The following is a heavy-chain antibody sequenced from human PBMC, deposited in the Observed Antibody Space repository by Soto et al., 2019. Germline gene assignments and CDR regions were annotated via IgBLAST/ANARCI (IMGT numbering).Heavy chain of an antibody. CDR1: GYTFTGYY. D-gene: IGHD1-26*01. J-gene: IGHJ4*02. CDR2: INPDSGRT. CDR3: ARGSPRMGALPTY. V-gene: IGHV1-2*02. Sequence: QVQLVQSGPEVGKPGASVKVSCKASGYTFTGYYLHWVRQAPGQGLEWMGYINPDSGRTRYAQKFQGTVTMTRDTSITTAYLELSSLKYDDSALYYCARGSPRMGALPTYWGQGTLLTVSS.